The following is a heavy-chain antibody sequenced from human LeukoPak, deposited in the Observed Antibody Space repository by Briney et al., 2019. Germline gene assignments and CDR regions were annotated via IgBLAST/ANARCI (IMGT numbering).Heavy chain of an antibody. J-gene: IGHJ6*02. CDR2: ISWDGGST. D-gene: IGHD5-18*01. Sequence: GGSLRLSYAASGFTFDDYAMHWVRQAPGKGLEWVSLISWDGGSTYYADSVKGRFTISRDNSKNSLYLQMNSLRAEDTALYYCAKDRGYSYGHYYYYGMDVWGQGTTVAVSS. CDR1: GFTFDDYA. CDR3: AKDRGYSYGHYYYYGMDV. V-gene: IGHV3-43D*03.